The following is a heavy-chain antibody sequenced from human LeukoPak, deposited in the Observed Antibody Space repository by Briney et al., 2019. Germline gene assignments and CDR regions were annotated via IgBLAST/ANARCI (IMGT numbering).Heavy chain of an antibody. CDR3: ARGPNSNWSGLDF. CDR1: GFTFSSFA. J-gene: IGHJ4*02. D-gene: IGHD6-6*01. Sequence: GGSLRLSCAASGFTFSSFAMTWVRQAPGKGLVWVSRISPTGSTTSYADSVKGRFTVSRDNAKNTLYLQVNNLRAEDTAVYYCARGPNSNWSGLDFWGQGTLLTVSS. V-gene: IGHV3-74*01. CDR2: ISPTGSTT.